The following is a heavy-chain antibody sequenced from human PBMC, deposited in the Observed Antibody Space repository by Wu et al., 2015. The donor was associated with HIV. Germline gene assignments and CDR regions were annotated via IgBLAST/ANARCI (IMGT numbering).Heavy chain of an antibody. CDR2: IKPNSGGT. CDR3: ARDMGHEGRQWLVQPGAFDI. Sequence: QVQLVQSGAELKKPGASLKVSCTASGYTFTDYSIHWVRQAPGQGLEWMGWIKPNSGGTNFAQNFQGRVTLTRDTSISTAYMELIRLRSDDTAVYYCARDMGHEGRQWLVQPGAFDIWGQGTMVTVSS. CDR1: GYTFTDYS. J-gene: IGHJ3*02. V-gene: IGHV1-2*02. D-gene: IGHD6-19*01.